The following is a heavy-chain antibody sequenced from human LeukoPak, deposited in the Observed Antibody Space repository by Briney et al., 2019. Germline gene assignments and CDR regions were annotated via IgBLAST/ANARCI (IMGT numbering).Heavy chain of an antibody. CDR3: ARGAAAGPYYYYYYGMDV. Sequence: PGGSLRLSCAASGFTFSSYGMHWVRQAPGKGLEWVAVIWYDGSNKYYADSVKGRFTISRDNSKNTLYLQMNSLRAEDTAVYYCARGAAAGPYYYYYYGMDVWGQGTTVTVSS. CDR2: IWYDGSNK. J-gene: IGHJ6*02. CDR1: GFTFSSYG. V-gene: IGHV3-33*01. D-gene: IGHD6-13*01.